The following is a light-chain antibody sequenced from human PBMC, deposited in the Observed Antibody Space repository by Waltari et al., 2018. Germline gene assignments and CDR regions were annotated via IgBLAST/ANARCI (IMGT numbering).Light chain of an antibody. Sequence: QSALTQPPSASGSPGQAVTTSCTGTSSDVGGYNYVSWYHPHPGKAPKLMIYEVTKRPSGVPDRFSGSKSGNTASLTVSGLQAEDEADYYCCSYAGSSTLVFGGGTKLTVL. CDR3: CSYAGSSTLV. J-gene: IGLJ2*01. CDR2: EVT. CDR1: SSDVGGYNY. V-gene: IGLV2-8*01.